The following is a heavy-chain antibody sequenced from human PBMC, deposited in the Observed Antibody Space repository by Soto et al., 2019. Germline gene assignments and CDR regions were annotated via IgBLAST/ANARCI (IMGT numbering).Heavy chain of an antibody. D-gene: IGHD2-2*01. CDR2: IYTSGST. V-gene: IGHV4-4*07. Sequence: SETLSLTCTVSGGSISSYYWSWIRQPAGKGLEWIGRIYTSGSTNYNPSLKSRVTMSVDTSKNQFSLKLSSVTAADTAVYYCARVYPGHCSSTSCYRVLDYYYGMDVWGQGTTVTVSS. CDR3: ARVYPGHCSSTSCYRVLDYYYGMDV. J-gene: IGHJ6*02. CDR1: GGSISSYY.